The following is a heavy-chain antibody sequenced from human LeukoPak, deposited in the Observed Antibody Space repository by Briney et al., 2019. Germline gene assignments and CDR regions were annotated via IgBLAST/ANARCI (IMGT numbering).Heavy chain of an antibody. CDR2: ISAYNGNT. J-gene: IGHJ4*02. Sequence: ASVKVSCKASGYTFTGYYMRWVRQAPGQGLEWMGWISAYNGNTNYAQKLQGRVTMTTDTSTSTAYMELRSLRSDDTAVYYCARPIRTTGQEGGYWGQGTLVTVSS. D-gene: IGHD1-14*01. CDR3: ARPIRTTGQEGGY. CDR1: GYTFTGYY. V-gene: IGHV1-18*04.